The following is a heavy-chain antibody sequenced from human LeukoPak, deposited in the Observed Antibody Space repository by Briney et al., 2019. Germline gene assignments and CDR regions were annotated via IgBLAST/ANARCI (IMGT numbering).Heavy chain of an antibody. CDR3: ARDLN. CDR2: IYAGGAT. J-gene: IGHJ4*02. V-gene: IGHV3-66*01. CDR1: GFTVVTNY. Sequence: GGSLRLSCAASGFTVVTNYMSWVRQAPGKGLEWVSVIYAGGATYYSDSVRGRFTISRDNSKTTLYLQMNSLRAEDTAVYYCARDLNWGQGTLVTVSS.